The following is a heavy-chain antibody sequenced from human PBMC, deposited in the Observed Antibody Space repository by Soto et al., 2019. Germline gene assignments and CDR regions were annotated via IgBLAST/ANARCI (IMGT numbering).Heavy chain of an antibody. V-gene: IGHV3-15*07. Sequence: GGSLRLSCAASGFTFSNAWMNWVRQAPGKGLEWVGRIKSKTDGGTTDYAAPVKGRFTISRDDSKNTLYLQMNSLKTEDTAVYYCTTDFWSGYNFFPRDWGQGTLVTVSS. J-gene: IGHJ4*02. D-gene: IGHD3-3*01. CDR2: IKSKTDGGTT. CDR1: GFTFSNAW. CDR3: TTDFWSGYNFFPRD.